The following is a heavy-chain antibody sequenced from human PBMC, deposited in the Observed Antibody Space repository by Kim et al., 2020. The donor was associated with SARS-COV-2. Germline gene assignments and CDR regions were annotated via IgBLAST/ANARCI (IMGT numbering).Heavy chain of an antibody. CDR1: GGSISSSNW. CDR2: IYHSGST. V-gene: IGHV4-4*02. J-gene: IGHJ1*01. CDR3: AREDGRGGELLYFQH. D-gene: IGHD1-26*01. Sequence: SETLSLTCAVSGGSISSSNWWSWVRQPPGKGLEWIGEIYHSGSTNYNPSLKSRVTISVDKSKNQFSLKLSSVTAADTAVYYCAREDGRGGELLYFQHWGQGTLVTVSS.